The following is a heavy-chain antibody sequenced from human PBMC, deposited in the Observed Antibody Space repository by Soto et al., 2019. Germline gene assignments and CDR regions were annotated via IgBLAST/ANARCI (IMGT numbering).Heavy chain of an antibody. CDR2: IYHSGST. Sequence: LSLTCAVSGYSISSGYYCGWIRQPPGKGLEWIGGIYHSGSTYYNPSLKSRVTISVDTSKNQFSLKLSSVTAADTAVYYCASLNARYDSSGPLVRWGQGTRVTVSS. J-gene: IGHJ4*02. CDR3: ASLNARYDSSGPLVR. CDR1: GYSISSGYY. V-gene: IGHV4-38-2*01. D-gene: IGHD3-22*01.